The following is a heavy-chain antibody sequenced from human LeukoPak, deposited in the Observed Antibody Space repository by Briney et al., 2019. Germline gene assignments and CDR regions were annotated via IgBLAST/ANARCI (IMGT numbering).Heavy chain of an antibody. J-gene: IGHJ4*02. Sequence: GGSLRLSCAASGFTFSSTWMSWVRQAPGKGLEWVSAISGSGGSTYYADSVKGRFTISRDNSKNTLYLQMNSLRAEDTAVYYCAKGPGDYVWGSYRPPIYLDYWGQGTLVTVSS. D-gene: IGHD3-16*02. CDR3: AKGPGDYVWGSYRPPIYLDY. CDR1: GFTFSSTW. V-gene: IGHV3-23*01. CDR2: ISGSGGST.